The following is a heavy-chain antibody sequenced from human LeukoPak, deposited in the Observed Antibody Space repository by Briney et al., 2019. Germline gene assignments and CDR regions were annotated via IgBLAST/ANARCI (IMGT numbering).Heavy chain of an antibody. J-gene: IGHJ6*03. CDR1: GFTFSSYA. Sequence: HPGGSLRLSCAASGFTFSSYAMSWVRQAPGKGLEWVSAISGIGGSTYYADSVQGRFTISRDNSKNMLYLQMNSLRAEDTAVYYCAKPRDYYYYMDVWGKGTTVTVSS. V-gene: IGHV3-23*01. CDR2: ISGIGGST. CDR3: AKPRDYYYYMDV.